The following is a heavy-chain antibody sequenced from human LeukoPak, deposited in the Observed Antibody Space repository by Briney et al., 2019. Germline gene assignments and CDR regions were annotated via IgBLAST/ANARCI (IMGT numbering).Heavy chain of an antibody. CDR2: ISWNSGSI. J-gene: IGHJ4*02. CDR1: GFIFNNYA. V-gene: IGHV3-9*01. D-gene: IGHD6-19*01. Sequence: GGSLRLSCAGSGFIFNNYAMHWVRQPPGKGLEWVSGISWNSGSIDYADSVKGRFTISRDNAKNSLYLQMNSLSVEDTAFYYCAKDNRRHYTSGPNPDSLHWGQGALVTVSS. CDR3: AKDNRRHYTSGPNPDSLH.